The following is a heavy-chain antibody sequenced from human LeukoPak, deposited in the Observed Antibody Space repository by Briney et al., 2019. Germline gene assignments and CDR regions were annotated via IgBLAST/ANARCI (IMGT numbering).Heavy chain of an antibody. J-gene: IGHJ2*01. CDR1: GGSISSYY. V-gene: IGHV4-59*08. CDR3: ARVYSVRYWYFDL. Sequence: PSETLSLTCTVSGGSISSYYWSWIRQPPGKGLEWIGYIYYSGGTNYNPSLKSRVTISVDTSKNQFSLKLSSVTTADTAVYYCARVYSVRYWYFDLWGHGTLVTVSS. CDR2: IYYSGGT. D-gene: IGHD3-16*02.